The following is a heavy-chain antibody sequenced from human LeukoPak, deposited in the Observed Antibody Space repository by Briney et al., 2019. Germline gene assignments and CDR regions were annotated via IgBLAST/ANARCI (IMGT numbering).Heavy chain of an antibody. V-gene: IGHV4-59*12. CDR1: GGSISSLY. CDR3: AREGGPFRPLDY. J-gene: IGHJ4*02. CDR2: IYYTGST. D-gene: IGHD2/OR15-2a*01. Sequence: SETLSLTCSVSGGSISSLYRSWIRQPPGKGLEWIGYIYYTGSTNYNPSLKSRVTMFVDMSKNQFSLRLTSVTAADTAVYYCAREGGPFRPLDYSGQGTLVTVSS.